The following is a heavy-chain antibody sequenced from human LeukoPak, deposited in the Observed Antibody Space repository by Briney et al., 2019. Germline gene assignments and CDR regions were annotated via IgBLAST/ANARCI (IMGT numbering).Heavy chain of an antibody. V-gene: IGHV4-59*01. CDR1: GGSISSYY. CDR3: AREEMLGYCSSTSCYSPYYFDY. Sequence: PSETLSLTCTVSGGSISSYYWSWIRQPPGKGLEWIGYIYYSGSTNYNPSLKSRVTISVDTSKNQFSLKLSSVTAADTAVYYCAREEMLGYCSSTSCYSPYYFDYWGQGTPGHRLL. CDR2: IYYSGST. J-gene: IGHJ4*02. D-gene: IGHD2-2*02.